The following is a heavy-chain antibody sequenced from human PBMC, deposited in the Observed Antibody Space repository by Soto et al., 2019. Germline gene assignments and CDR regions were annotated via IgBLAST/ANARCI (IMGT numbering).Heavy chain of an antibody. CDR1: GFTFSSYG. V-gene: IGHV3-30*18. CDR2: ISYDGSNK. Sequence: AGGSLRLSCAASGFTFSSYGMHWVRQAPGKGLEWVAVISYDGSNKYYADSVKGRFTISRDNSKNTLYLQMNSLRAEDTAVYYCAKGLEQQLVSWFDPWGQGTLVTVSS. D-gene: IGHD6-13*01. J-gene: IGHJ5*02. CDR3: AKGLEQQLVSWFDP.